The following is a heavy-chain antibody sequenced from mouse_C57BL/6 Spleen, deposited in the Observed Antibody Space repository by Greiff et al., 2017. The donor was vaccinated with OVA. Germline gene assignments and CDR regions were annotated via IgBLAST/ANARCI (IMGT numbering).Heavy chain of an antibody. Sequence: QVQLKESGPELVKPGASVKISCKASGYAFSSSWMNWVKQRPGKGLEWIGRIYPGDGDTNYNGKFKGKATLTADKSSSTAYMQLSSLTSEDSAVYFCARSEIYYYGSSGSMDYWGQGTSVTVSS. CDR2: IYPGDGDT. D-gene: IGHD1-1*01. CDR1: GYAFSSSW. CDR3: ARSEIYYYGSSGSMDY. V-gene: IGHV1-82*01. J-gene: IGHJ4*01.